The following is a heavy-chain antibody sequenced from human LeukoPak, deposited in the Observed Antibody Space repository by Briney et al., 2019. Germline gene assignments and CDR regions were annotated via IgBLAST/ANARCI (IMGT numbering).Heavy chain of an antibody. J-gene: IGHJ4*02. CDR3: ARSHGGSYYDY. V-gene: IGHV4-4*09. D-gene: IGHD1-26*01. Sequence: SSETLSLTCTVSGGSISSYYWSWIRQPPGKGLEWIGYIYTSGSTNYNPSLKSRVTISVDTSKNQFSLKLSSVTAADTAVYYCARSHGGSYYDYWGQGTLVTVSS. CDR1: GGSISSYY. CDR2: IYTSGST.